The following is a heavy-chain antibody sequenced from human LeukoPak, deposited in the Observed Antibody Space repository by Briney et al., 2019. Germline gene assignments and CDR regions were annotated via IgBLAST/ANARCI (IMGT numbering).Heavy chain of an antibody. CDR3: TTHSRPGSHYNIFDH. CDR2: IYSGGST. D-gene: IGHD3-10*01. J-gene: IGHJ4*02. V-gene: IGHV3-53*01. CDR1: GFTVSSNY. Sequence: GGSLRLSCAASGFTVSSNYMSWVRQAPGKGLEWVSVIYSGGSTYYADSVKGRFTISRDNSKNTLYLQMNSLRAEDTAVYYCTTHSRPGSHYNIFDHWGQGTLVTVSS.